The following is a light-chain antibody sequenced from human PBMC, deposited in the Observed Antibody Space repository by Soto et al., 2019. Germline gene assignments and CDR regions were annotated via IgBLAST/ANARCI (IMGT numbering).Light chain of an antibody. Sequence: EMVMTQSPATLSVSPGERATLSCRASQSISSNLAWYQQKPGQAPRLLVYGASARATGVPARFSGSGSGTEFTLTISSLQSEDFAGDYCQQYNDRPRWTVGQGTKVEI. CDR3: QQYNDRPRWT. CDR2: GAS. V-gene: IGKV3-15*01. J-gene: IGKJ1*01. CDR1: QSISSN.